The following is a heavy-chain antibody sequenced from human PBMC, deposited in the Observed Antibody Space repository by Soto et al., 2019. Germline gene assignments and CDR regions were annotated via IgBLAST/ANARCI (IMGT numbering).Heavy chain of an antibody. CDR2: INSDGSST. Sequence: GGSLRLSCAASGFTFSSYWMHWVRQAPGKGLVWVSRINSDGSSTSYADSVKGRFTISRDNAKNSLYLQMNSLRDEDTAVYYCARDPDYYDSSGYYPEYFQHWGQGTLVTVSS. CDR3: ARDPDYYDSSGYYPEYFQH. V-gene: IGHV3-74*01. D-gene: IGHD3-22*01. J-gene: IGHJ1*01. CDR1: GFTFSSYW.